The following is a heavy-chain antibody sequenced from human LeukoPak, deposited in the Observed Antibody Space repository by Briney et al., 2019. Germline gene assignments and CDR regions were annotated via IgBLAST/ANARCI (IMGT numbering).Heavy chain of an antibody. CDR1: GGTFSSYA. V-gene: IGHV1-69*05. CDR3: ASPQHRHLDWLRLYFQH. J-gene: IGHJ1*01. Sequence: SVKVSCKASGGTFSSYAMSWVRQAPGQGLEWMGGIIRIFGTANYAHNFQGRVTITTDGSTSKEYMELSSLRSEDTGVYYCASPQHRHLDWLRLYFQHWGEGTLLTLSS. D-gene: IGHD3/OR15-3a*01. CDR2: IIRIFGTA.